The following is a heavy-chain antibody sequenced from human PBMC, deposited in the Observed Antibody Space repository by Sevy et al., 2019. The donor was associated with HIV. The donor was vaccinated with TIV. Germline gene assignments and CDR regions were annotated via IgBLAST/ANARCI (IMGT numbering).Heavy chain of an antibody. CDR1: GYTFTDNY. D-gene: IGHD1-26*01. CDR2: FNPLSGGT. J-gene: IGHJ4*02. V-gene: IGHV1-2*06. CDR3: AREAGSTYYGLLDY. Sequence: AAVKVSCKTFGYTFTDNYIHWVRQAPGQGLEWMGRFNPLSGGTKSAQQFQGRVTMTRDTSISTAYMEVSRLTFDDTAVYYCAREAGSTYYGLLDYWGQGSPVLVSS.